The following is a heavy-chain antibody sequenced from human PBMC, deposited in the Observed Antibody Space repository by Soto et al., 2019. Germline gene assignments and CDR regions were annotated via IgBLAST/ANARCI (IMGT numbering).Heavy chain of an antibody. J-gene: IGHJ4*02. CDR3: AIASPRYYYGSGSYFDY. D-gene: IGHD3-10*01. CDR2: IYPGDSDT. V-gene: IGHV5-51*01. Sequence: GESLKISCKGSGHSFTNYWIGWVRQMPGKGLEWMGIIYPGDSDTRYIPSFQGQVSISADKSISTAYLQWSSLKASDTAMYYCAIASPRYYYGSGSYFDYWGQGTLVTVSS. CDR1: GHSFTNYW.